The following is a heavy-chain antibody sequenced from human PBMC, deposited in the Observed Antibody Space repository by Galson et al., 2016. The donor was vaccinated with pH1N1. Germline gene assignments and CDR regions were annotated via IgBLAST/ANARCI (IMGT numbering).Heavy chain of an antibody. J-gene: IGHJ6*02. CDR1: GFTFSSYS. CDR3: ARGLLRDYGMDV. CDR2: IWYDGSNK. V-gene: IGHV3-33*01. Sequence: SLRLSCAASGFTFSSYSMHWVRQAPGKGLEWVAVIWYDGSNKYYADSVKGRFTISRDNSKNTLYLQMNSLRAEDTAAYYCARGLLRDYGMDVWGQGTTVTVSS.